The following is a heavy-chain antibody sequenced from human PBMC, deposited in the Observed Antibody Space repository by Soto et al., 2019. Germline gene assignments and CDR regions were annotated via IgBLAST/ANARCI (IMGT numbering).Heavy chain of an antibody. CDR1: GYTFSRHG. CDR2: ISYDGSKK. D-gene: IGHD3-16*01. V-gene: IGHV3-30*18. CDR3: ANDRVESGLGEVDY. Sequence: QVQLVESGGGVVQPGRSLRLSCAASGYTFSRHGMHWVRQAPGKGLEWVAVISYDGSKKYYEDSVKGRFTISRDNSKNKLYLQVNSLRAADTAEYYCANDRVESGLGEVDYWGQGTLVTVSS. J-gene: IGHJ4*02.